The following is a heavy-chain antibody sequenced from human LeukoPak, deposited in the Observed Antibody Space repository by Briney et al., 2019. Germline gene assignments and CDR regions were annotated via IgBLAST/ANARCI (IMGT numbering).Heavy chain of an antibody. CDR2: ISSDSNYI. J-gene: IGHJ3*02. V-gene: IGHV3-21*01. Sequence: AGGSLRLSCAASGFTFSSYSMNWVRQAPGKGLEWVSSISSDSNYIFYADSVQGRFTISRDNAENSLFRQMNSLRAEDTAVYYCASRYCTSTNCYAFDIWGQGTMVTVSS. CDR3: ASRYCTSTNCYAFDI. CDR1: GFTFSSYS. D-gene: IGHD2-2*01.